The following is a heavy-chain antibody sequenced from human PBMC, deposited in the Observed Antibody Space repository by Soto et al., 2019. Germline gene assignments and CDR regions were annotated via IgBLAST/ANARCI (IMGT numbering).Heavy chain of an antibody. CDR1: GYTFXSYG. CDR3: ARDDRVESGSYTYYYYYGMDV. V-gene: IGHV1-18*01. D-gene: IGHD3-10*01. J-gene: IGHJ6*02. Sequence: ASVKVSCKASGYTFXSYGISWVRQAPGQGLEWMGWISAYNGNTNYAQKLQGRVTMTTDTSTSTAYMELRSLRSDDTAVYYCARDDRVESGSYTYYYYYGMDVWGQGTTVTVSS. CDR2: ISAYNGNT.